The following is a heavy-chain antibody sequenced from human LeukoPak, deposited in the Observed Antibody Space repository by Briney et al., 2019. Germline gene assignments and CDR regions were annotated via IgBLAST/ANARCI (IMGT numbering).Heavy chain of an antibody. D-gene: IGHD3-9*01. Sequence: GGSLRLSCAASGSTFSSYGMHWVRQAPGKGLEWVAFIRYDGSNKYYADSVKGRFTISRDDSKSIAYLQMNSLKTEDTAVYYCTRDVNGYVLRYFDWLSSNYFDYWGQGTLVTVSS. CDR1: GSTFSSYG. V-gene: IGHV3-30*02. CDR3: TRDVNGYVLRYFDWLSSNYFDY. CDR2: IRYDGSNK. J-gene: IGHJ4*02.